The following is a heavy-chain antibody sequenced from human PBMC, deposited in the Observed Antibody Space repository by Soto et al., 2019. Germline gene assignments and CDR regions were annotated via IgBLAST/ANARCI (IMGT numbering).Heavy chain of an antibody. Sequence: ASVKVSCKVSGYTLTELSMHWVRQAPGKGLEWMGGFDPEDGETIYAQKFQGRVTMTEDTSTDTAYMELSSLRSEDTAVYYCATSPSYSSSWYCTYWGQGTLVTVSS. V-gene: IGHV1-24*01. CDR1: GYTLTELS. J-gene: IGHJ4*02. D-gene: IGHD6-13*01. CDR3: ATSPSYSSSWYCTY. CDR2: FDPEDGET.